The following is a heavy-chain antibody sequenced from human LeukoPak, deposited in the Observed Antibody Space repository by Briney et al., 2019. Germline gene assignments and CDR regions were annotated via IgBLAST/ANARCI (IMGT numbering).Heavy chain of an antibody. CDR1: GYTLTELS. J-gene: IGHJ5*02. CDR2: FDPEDGET. CDR3: ARGPSYYYDSSGYYMS. Sequence: GASVTVSCTVSGYTLTELSMHWVRQAPGKGLEWMGGFDPEDGETIYAQKFQGRVTMTEDTSTDTAYMELSSLRSEDTAVYYCARGPSYYYDSSGYYMSWGQGTLVTVSS. D-gene: IGHD3-22*01. V-gene: IGHV1-24*01.